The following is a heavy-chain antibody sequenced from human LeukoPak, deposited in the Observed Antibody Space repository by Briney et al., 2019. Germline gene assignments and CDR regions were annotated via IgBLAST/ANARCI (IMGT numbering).Heavy chain of an antibody. D-gene: IGHD4-23*01. CDR1: GYTLTELS. CDR3: ATLTGEDGGNSGAFDI. Sequence: ASVKVSCKVSGYTLTELSMHWVRQAPGKGLEWMGGFDPEDGETIYAQKFQGRVTMTEDTSTDTAYMELSSLRSEDTAVYYCATLTGEDGGNSGAFDIWGQGTMVTVSS. CDR2: FDPEDGET. V-gene: IGHV1-24*01. J-gene: IGHJ3*02.